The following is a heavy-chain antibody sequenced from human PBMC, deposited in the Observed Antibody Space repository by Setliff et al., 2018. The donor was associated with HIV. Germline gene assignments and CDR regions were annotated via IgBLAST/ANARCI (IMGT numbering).Heavy chain of an antibody. V-gene: IGHV4-34*01. D-gene: IGHD1-7*01. J-gene: IGHJ6*03. CDR1: GGSFSGYY. Sequence: PSETLSLTCAVYGGSFSGYYWSWIRQPPGKGLEWIGEINHSGSTNYNPSLKSRVTISVDTSKNQFSLKLSSVTAADTAVYYCARDRYTWNYGKNYMDVWGKGTTVTVSS. CDR3: ARDRYTWNYGKNYMDV. CDR2: INHSGST.